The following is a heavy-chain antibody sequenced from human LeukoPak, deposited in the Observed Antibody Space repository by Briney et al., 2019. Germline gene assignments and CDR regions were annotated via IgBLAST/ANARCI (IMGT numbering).Heavy chain of an antibody. CDR3: ARYTSNVVGKRHYFDY. Sequence: GGSLRLSCAASGFTFSSYSMNWVRQAPGKGLEGVSSISSSSSYIYYADSVKGRFTISRDNAKNSLYLQMNSLRAEDTAVYYCARYTSNVVGKRHYFDYWGQGTLVTVSS. CDR1: GFTFSSYS. D-gene: IGHD1-26*01. J-gene: IGHJ4*02. V-gene: IGHV3-21*01. CDR2: ISSSSSYI.